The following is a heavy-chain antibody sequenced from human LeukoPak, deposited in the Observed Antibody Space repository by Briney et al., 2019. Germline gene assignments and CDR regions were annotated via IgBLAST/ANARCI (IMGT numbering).Heavy chain of an antibody. CDR1: GFTFSSYG. J-gene: IGHJ4*02. CDR2: ISYDGSNK. CDR3: AKVYDYGDYYFDY. Sequence: PGGSLRLSCAASGFTFSSYGTHWVRQAPGKGLEWVAVISYDGSNKYYADSVKGRFTISRDNSKNTLYLQMNSLRAEDTAVYYCAKVYDYGDYYFDYWGQGTLVTVSS. D-gene: IGHD4-17*01. V-gene: IGHV3-30*18.